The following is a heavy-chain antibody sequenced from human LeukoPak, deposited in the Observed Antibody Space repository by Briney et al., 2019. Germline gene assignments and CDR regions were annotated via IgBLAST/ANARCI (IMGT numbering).Heavy chain of an antibody. J-gene: IGHJ4*02. V-gene: IGHV4-59*01. CDR2: IYYSGST. CDR1: GGSISSFY. D-gene: IGHD4-17*01. Sequence: NSSETLSLTCTVSGGSISSFYWSWIRQPPGKGLEWIGYIYYSGSTNYNPSLKSRVTISVDTSKNQFSLKLSSVTAADTAVYYCARVRDGDYDYWGQGTLVTVSS. CDR3: ARVRDGDYDY.